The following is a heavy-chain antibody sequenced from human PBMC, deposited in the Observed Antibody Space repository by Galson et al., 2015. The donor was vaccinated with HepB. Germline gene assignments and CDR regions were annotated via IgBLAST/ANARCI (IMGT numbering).Heavy chain of an antibody. CDR2: INAGNGNT. J-gene: IGHJ4*02. D-gene: IGHD3-16*02. CDR3: ARGYYDYVWGSYRPPDY. Sequence: SVKVSCKASGYTFTSYAMHWVRQAPGQRLEWMGWINAGNGNTKYSQKFQGRVTITRDTSASTAYMELSSLRSEDTAVYYCARGYYDYVWGSYRPPDYWGQGTLVSVSS. CDR1: GYTFTSYA. V-gene: IGHV1-3*01.